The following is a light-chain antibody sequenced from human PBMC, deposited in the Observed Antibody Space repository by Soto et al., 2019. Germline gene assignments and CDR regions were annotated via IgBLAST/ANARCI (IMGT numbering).Light chain of an antibody. CDR1: SGSIASNY. CDR3: QSYDSSNHVV. Sequence: NFMLTQPHSVSESPGKTVTISCTGSSGSIASNYVQWYQQRPGSAPTTVIYEDNQRPSGVPDRFSGSIDSSSNSASLTISGLKTEDGADYYGQSYDSSNHVVFGGGTKLTVL. J-gene: IGLJ2*01. CDR2: EDN. V-gene: IGLV6-57*02.